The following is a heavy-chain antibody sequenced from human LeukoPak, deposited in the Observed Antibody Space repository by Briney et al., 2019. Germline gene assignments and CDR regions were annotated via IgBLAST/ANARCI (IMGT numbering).Heavy chain of an antibody. V-gene: IGHV4-31*03. CDR2: IYYSGST. CDR1: GGSISSGGYY. Sequence: PSQTLSLTCTVSGGSISSGGYYWSWIRQHPGKGLEWIGYIYYSGSTYYNPSLKSRVTISVDTSKNQFSLKLSSVTAADTAVYYCARVGTAYYYYGMDVWGQGTTVTVSS. J-gene: IGHJ6*02. CDR3: ARVGTAYYYYGMDV.